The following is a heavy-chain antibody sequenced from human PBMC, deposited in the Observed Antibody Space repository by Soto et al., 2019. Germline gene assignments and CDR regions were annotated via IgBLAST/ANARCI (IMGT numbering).Heavy chain of an antibody. V-gene: IGHV3-23*01. CDR2: ISGSGGST. CDR1: GFTFSSYA. CDR3: ASRDYYDSSGYYPFDY. D-gene: IGHD3-22*01. J-gene: IGHJ4*02. Sequence: GGSLRLSCAASGFTFSSYAMSWVRQAPGKGLEWVSAISGSGGSTYYADSVKGRFTISRDNSKNTLYLQMNSLRAEDTAVYYCASRDYYDSSGYYPFDYWGQGTLVTVSS.